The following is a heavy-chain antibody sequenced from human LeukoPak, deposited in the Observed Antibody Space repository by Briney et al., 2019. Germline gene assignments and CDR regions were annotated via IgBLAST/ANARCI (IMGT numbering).Heavy chain of an antibody. V-gene: IGHV1-2*04. CDR1: GYTFTGYY. CDR3: ARPSVYSSSGIDY. J-gene: IGHJ4*02. Sequence: ASVKVSCKASGYTFTGYYMHWVRQAPGQGLEWMGWINPNSGGTNYAQKFQGWVTMTRDTSISTAYMELSRLRSDDTAVYYCARPSVYSSSGIDYWGQGTLVTVSS. D-gene: IGHD6-6*01. CDR2: INPNSGGT.